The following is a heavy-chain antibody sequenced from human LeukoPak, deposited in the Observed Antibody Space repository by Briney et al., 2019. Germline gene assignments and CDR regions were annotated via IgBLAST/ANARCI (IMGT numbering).Heavy chain of an antibody. CDR2: ISVSGGTT. CDR3: ARHGWSGFRSRHDAFDI. D-gene: IGHD3-3*01. J-gene: IGHJ3*02. CDR1: GFTFNSYV. Sequence: GGSLRLSCAASGFTFNSYVMSWVRQAPGKGLEWVSAISVSGGTTYYADSVKGRFTISRDNSKNTLYLQMNSLRAEDTAVYYCARHGWSGFRSRHDAFDIWGQGTMVTVSS. V-gene: IGHV3-23*01.